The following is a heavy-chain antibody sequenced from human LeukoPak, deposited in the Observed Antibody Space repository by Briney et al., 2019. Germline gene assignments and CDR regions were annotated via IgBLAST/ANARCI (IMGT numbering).Heavy chain of an antibody. Sequence: SVKVSCKASGGTFSSYAISWVRQAPGQGLEWMGGIILIFGSPNYAQKFQGRVTITADESTSTVYMELSSLRSYDPAVYYCARGEVPPHYFDFWGQGTPVTVSS. CDR2: IILIFGSP. CDR1: GGTFSSYA. CDR3: ARGEVPPHYFDF. V-gene: IGHV1-69*13. J-gene: IGHJ4*02.